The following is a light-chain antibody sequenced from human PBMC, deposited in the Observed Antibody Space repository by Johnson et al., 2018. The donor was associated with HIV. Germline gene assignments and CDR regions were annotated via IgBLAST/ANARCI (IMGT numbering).Light chain of an antibody. V-gene: IGLV1-51*02. J-gene: IGLJ1*01. CDR2: ENN. Sequence: QSVLTQPPSVSAAPGQKVTISCSGSSSNIGSNYVSWYQQLPGTAPKLLIYENNKRPSGIPDRFSGSKSGTSAPLGTTGLQTGDEADYYCGTWDDSLSAGGVFGTGTKVTVL. CDR1: SSNIGSNY. CDR3: GTWDDSLSAGGV.